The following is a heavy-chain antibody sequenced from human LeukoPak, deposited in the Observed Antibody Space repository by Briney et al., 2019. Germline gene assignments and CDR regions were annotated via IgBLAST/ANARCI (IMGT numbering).Heavy chain of an antibody. V-gene: IGHV3-23*01. D-gene: IGHD2/OR15-2a*01. CDR3: AKSASTWHYYFDY. J-gene: IGHJ4*02. Sequence: GASLRLSSVASGFTFNNYAMSWVRQAPGKGLEWVSGISGSGGSTYYADSVEGRFTISRDNSKNTLFLQMNSLRAEDTAVYYCAKSASTWHYYFDYWGQGTLVTVSS. CDR2: ISGSGGST. CDR1: GFTFNNYA.